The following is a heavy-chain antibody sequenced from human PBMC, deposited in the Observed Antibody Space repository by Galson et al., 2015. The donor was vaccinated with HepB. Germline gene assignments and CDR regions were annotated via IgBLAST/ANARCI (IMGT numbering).Heavy chain of an antibody. J-gene: IGHJ4*02. V-gene: IGHV3-21*01. CDR3: ARDTEQLVRYYFDY. CDR1: GFTFSSYS. Sequence: SLRLSCAASGFTFSSYSMNWVRQAPGKGLEWVSSISNSSSYINYADSVKGRVTISRDTAKNSLYLQMNSLRAEDTAVYYCARDTEQLVRYYFDYWGKGTPVTVSS. CDR2: ISNSSSYI. D-gene: IGHD6-13*01.